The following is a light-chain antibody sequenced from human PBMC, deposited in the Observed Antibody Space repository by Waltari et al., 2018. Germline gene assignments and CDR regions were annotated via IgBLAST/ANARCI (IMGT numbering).Light chain of an antibody. J-gene: IGKJ2*01. CDR3: QQYDKWLRYS. CDR2: GAS. Sequence: IVMTQSPATLSVSPGERATLSCRASQSISTNLAWFQEKPGQAPRLPIYGASHRATGVPARFSGSGSGTYFTLVISSLQSEDFAVYYCQQYDKWLRYSFGQGTKLEIK. V-gene: IGKV3-15*01. CDR1: QSISTN.